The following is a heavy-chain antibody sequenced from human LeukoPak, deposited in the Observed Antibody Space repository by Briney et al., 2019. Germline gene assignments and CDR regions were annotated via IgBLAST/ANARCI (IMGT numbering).Heavy chain of an antibody. Sequence: GGSLRLSCAASGFTVSSNYMNWVRQAPGKGLEWVSPISTSSSYIYYADSVKGRFTISRDNAKSSLYLQMNSLRAEDTAVYYCARGRGSFDYWGQGTLVTVSS. CDR3: ARGRGSFDY. J-gene: IGHJ4*02. CDR2: ISTSSSYI. CDR1: GFTVSSNY. V-gene: IGHV3-21*01.